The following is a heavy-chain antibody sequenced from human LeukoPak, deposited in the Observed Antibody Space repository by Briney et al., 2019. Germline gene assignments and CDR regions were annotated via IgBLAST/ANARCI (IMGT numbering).Heavy chain of an antibody. J-gene: IGHJ6*02. D-gene: IGHD2-2*02. CDR3: ARKDIVVVPAAIDSHYYYYGMDV. Sequence: KPGGSLRLSCAASGFTFSDYYMSWIRQAPGKGLEWVSYISSSGSTIYYADSVKGRFTISRDNAKNSLYLQMNSLRAEDTAVYYCARKDIVVVPAAIDSHYYYYGMDVWGQGTTVTVSS. V-gene: IGHV3-11*01. CDR2: ISSSGSTI. CDR1: GFTFSDYY.